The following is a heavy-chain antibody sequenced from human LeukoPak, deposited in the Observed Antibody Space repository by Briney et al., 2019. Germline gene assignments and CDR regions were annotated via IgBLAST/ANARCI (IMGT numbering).Heavy chain of an antibody. Sequence: SETLTLTCSVGDGFISRYYWSWIRQPPGKGLEWIGYIYYSGSANYNPSLKSRVTISVDTSKNQFSLKLSSVTAADTAVYYCARQSYYDSSGYFDYWGQGTLVTVSS. J-gene: IGHJ4*02. CDR1: DGFISRYY. D-gene: IGHD3-22*01. V-gene: IGHV4-59*08. CDR2: IYYSGSA. CDR3: ARQSYYDSSGYFDY.